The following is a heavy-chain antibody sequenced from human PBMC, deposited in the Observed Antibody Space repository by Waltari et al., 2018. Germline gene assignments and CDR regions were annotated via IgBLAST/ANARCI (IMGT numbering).Heavy chain of an antibody. CDR3: AKSITMVRGVFYYFDY. V-gene: IGHV3-53*04. Sequence: EVQLVQSGGGLVQPGGSLRLSCAAPGFTVSSNYISWVRQAPGKGLEWISVIFGGGTTYYADSVKGRFTISTHNYKNTLFLQMNSLRPEDTAVYYCAKSITMVRGVFYYFDYWGQGTLVTVSS. D-gene: IGHD3-10*01. CDR2: IFGGGTT. J-gene: IGHJ4*02. CDR1: GFTVSSNY.